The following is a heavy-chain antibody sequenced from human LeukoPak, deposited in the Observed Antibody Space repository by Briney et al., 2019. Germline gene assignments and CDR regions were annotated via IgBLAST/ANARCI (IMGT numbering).Heavy chain of an antibody. Sequence: GGSLRLSCAASGFTFSSYWMHWVRQAPGKGLVWVSRINSDGSSTSYADSVKGRFTISRDNAKNTLYLQMNSLRAEDTAVYYCARSSMRTGDLDYWGQGTLVTVSS. J-gene: IGHJ4*02. V-gene: IGHV3-74*01. CDR3: ARSSMRTGDLDY. D-gene: IGHD7-27*01. CDR2: INSDGSST. CDR1: GFTFSSYW.